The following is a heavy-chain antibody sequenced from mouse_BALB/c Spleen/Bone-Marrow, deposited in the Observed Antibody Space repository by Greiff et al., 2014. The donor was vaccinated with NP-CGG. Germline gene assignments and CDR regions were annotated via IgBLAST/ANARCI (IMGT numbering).Heavy chain of an antibody. V-gene: IGHV5-4*02. CDR2: ISDGGNYS. D-gene: IGHD2-10*02. CDR1: GFTFSDYY. Sequence: EVQRVESGGGLVKPGGSLKLSCAASGFTFSDYYIYWLRQTPGKRLEWVAAISDGGNYSYYPDSVKGRFTISRDNAKNNLYLQVSSLKSWDTAMYYGARSRMRYGAMDYWGQGTSVTV. J-gene: IGHJ4*01. CDR3: ARSRMRYGAMDY.